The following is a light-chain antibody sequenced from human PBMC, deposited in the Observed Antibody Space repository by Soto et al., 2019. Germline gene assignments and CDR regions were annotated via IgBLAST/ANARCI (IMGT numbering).Light chain of an antibody. J-gene: IGLJ1*01. CDR2: EVT. V-gene: IGLV2-14*01. CDR3: LSFTSSSTYI. Sequence: ALTQPASVSGSPGQSITISCTGTSSDVGGYKYVSWYQQHPGKAPKLMVYEVTNRPSGVSNRFSGSKSGNTASLTISGLQAEDEADYYCLSFTSSSTYIFGIGTKVTVL. CDR1: SSDVGGYKY.